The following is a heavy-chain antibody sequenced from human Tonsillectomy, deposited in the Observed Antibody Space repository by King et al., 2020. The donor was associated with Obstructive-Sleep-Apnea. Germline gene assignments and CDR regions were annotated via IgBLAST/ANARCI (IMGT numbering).Heavy chain of an antibody. Sequence: VQLVESGGVVVQPGGSLRLSCAASGFTFADCAMHWVRQAPGKGLEWVSLISWDGGATYYADSVKGRFTISRDNSKNSLYLQLNSLRAEDTAFYYCARGPYSSSSWHSFDYWGQGTLVTVSS. J-gene: IGHJ4*02. CDR2: ISWDGGAT. CDR3: ARGPYSSSSWHSFDY. D-gene: IGHD6-13*01. CDR1: GFTFADCA. V-gene: IGHV3-43D*03.